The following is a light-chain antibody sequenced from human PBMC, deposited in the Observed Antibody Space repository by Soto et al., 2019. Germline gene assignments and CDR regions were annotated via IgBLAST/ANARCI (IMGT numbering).Light chain of an antibody. Sequence: ALTPPASVSGSPGQSITISCTGTSSDIGGYNFVSWYQHHPGKAPRLMIFGVSDRPSGVSDRFSGSKSGNTASLTISGLQAEDEADYYCSSYISSSTPYVFGTGTKLTVL. V-gene: IGLV2-14*03. J-gene: IGLJ1*01. CDR1: SSDIGGYNF. CDR3: SSYISSSTPYV. CDR2: GVS.